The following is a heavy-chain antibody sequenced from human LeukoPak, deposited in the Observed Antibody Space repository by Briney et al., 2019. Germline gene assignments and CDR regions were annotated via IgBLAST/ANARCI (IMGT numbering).Heavy chain of an antibody. CDR3: ARSGYGSGSRKGRTFDY. D-gene: IGHD3-10*01. Sequence: GASVKVSCKASGYTFTGYYMHWVRQAPGQGLEWMGIINPSGGSTSYAQKFQGRVTMTRDTSTSTVYMELSSLRSEDTAVYYCARSGYGSGSRKGRTFDYWGQGTLVTVSS. J-gene: IGHJ4*02. CDR1: GYTFTGYY. CDR2: INPSGGST. V-gene: IGHV1-46*01.